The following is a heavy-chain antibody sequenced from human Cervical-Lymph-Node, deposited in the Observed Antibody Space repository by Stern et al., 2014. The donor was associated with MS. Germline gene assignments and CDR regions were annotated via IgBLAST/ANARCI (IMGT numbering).Heavy chain of an antibody. Sequence: QVQLQESGPGLVKPSQTLSLTCTVSGDSISNTGYYWSWIRQHPGKGLEWIGYIYYSGSTYYNPSLESRLTMSVDTSKSQFSLKLSSVTAADTAVYYCASSLMHYYFDYWGQGILVTVSS. D-gene: IGHD3-16*01. CDR3: ASSLMHYYFDY. V-gene: IGHV4-31*03. J-gene: IGHJ4*02. CDR1: GDSISNTGYY. CDR2: IYYSGST.